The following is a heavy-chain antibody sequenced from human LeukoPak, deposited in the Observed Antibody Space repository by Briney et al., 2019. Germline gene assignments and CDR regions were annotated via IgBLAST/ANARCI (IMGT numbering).Heavy chain of an antibody. CDR3: ARVVGLTGYSSSWYSGYYYYMDV. V-gene: IGHV1-69*06. CDR1: GGTFSSYA. J-gene: IGHJ6*03. D-gene: IGHD6-13*01. Sequence: SVKVSCKASGGTFSSYAISWVRQAPGQGLEWMGGIIPIFGTTNYAQKFQDRVTITADKSTSTAYMELSSLRSEDTAVYYCARVVGLTGYSSSWYSGYYYYMDVWGKGTTVTVSS. CDR2: IIPIFGTT.